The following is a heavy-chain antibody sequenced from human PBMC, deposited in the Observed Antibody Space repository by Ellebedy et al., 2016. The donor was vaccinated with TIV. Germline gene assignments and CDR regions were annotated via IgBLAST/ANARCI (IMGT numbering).Heavy chain of an antibody. V-gene: IGHV3-21*01. CDR3: ARVEYGSGSYYDY. CDR1: GFTFSSYS. D-gene: IGHD3-10*01. J-gene: IGHJ4*02. Sequence: GESLKISCAASGFTFSSYSMNWVRQAPGKVLEWVSSITTNTNYIDYAESVKGRFTISRDNAKNSLYLQMNSLRVEDTAGYYCARVEYGSGSYYDYWGQGTLVTVSS. CDR2: ITTNTNYI.